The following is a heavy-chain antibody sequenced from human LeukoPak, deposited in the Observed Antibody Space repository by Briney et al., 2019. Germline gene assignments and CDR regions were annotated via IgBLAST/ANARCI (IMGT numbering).Heavy chain of an antibody. J-gene: IGHJ6*02. CDR1: GFTFSSYA. CDR2: ISGSGGST. D-gene: IGHD2-2*02. Sequence: GGSLRLSCAASGFTFSSYAMSWVRQAPGKGLEWVSAISGSGGSTYYADSVKGRFTISGDNSKNTLYLQMNSLRAEDTAVYYCAQTGGLPAAIQDYYYGMDVWGQGTTVTVSS. CDR3: AQTGGLPAAIQDYYYGMDV. V-gene: IGHV3-23*01.